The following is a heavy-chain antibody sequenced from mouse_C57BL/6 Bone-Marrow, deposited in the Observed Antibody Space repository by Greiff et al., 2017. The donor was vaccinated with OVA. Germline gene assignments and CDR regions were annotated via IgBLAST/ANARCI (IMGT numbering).Heavy chain of an antibody. CDR3: ARHNWDYWYFDV. D-gene: IGHD4-1*01. J-gene: IGHJ1*03. CDR1: GFTFSSYG. Sequence: EVQGVESGGDLVKPGGSLKLSCAASGFTFSSYGMSWVRQTPDKRLEWVATISSGGSYTYYPDSVKGRFTISRDNAKNTLYLQMSSLKSEDTAMYYCARHNWDYWYFDVWGTGTTVTVSS. V-gene: IGHV5-6*01. CDR2: ISSGGSYT.